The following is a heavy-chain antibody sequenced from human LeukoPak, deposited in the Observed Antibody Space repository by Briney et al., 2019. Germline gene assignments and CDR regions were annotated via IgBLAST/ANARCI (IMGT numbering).Heavy chain of an antibody. Sequence: PSETLSLTCTVSGGSISSSSYYWGWIRQPPGKGLEWIGSIYYSGSTYYNPSLKSRVTISVDTSKNQFSLKLSSVTAADTAVYYCARAIYCSSTSCLFLFDYWGQGTLVTVSS. V-gene: IGHV4-39*07. CDR1: GGSISSSSYY. CDR2: IYYSGST. CDR3: ARAIYCSSTSCLFLFDY. D-gene: IGHD2-2*01. J-gene: IGHJ4*02.